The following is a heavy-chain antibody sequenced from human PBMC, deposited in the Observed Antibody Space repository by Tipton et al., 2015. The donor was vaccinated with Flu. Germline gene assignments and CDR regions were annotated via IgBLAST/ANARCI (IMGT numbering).Heavy chain of an antibody. J-gene: IGHJ4*02. CDR1: GFTFSTFW. CDR3: TRSFDY. V-gene: IGHV3-7*01. CDR2: INQDGSEK. Sequence: SLRLSCAASGFTFSTFWMDWVRQAPGKGLEWVANINQDGSEKYYVDSVKGRFTISRDNAKNSLYLQMNSLRAEDTAFYYCTRSFDYWGQGTLVTVSS.